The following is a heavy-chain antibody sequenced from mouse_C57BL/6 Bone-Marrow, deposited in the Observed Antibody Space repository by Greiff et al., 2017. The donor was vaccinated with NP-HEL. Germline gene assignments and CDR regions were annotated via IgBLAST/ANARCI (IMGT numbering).Heavy chain of an antibody. CDR2: INPSSGYT. CDR3: ARGLRLYYYAMDY. Sequence: VQLQQSGAELAKPGASVKLSCKASGYTFTSYWMHWVKQRPGQGLEWIGYINPSSGYTKYNQKFKDKATLTADKSSSTAYMQLSSLTYEDSAVYYCARGLRLYYYAMDYWGQGTSVTVSS. J-gene: IGHJ4*01. V-gene: IGHV1-7*01. D-gene: IGHD1-1*01. CDR1: GYTFTSYW.